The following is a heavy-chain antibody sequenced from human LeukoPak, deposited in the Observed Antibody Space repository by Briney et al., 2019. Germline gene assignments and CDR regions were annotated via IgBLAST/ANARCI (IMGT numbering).Heavy chain of an antibody. CDR3: ARRDYYDSSGYGY. V-gene: IGHV4-59*08. CDR2: IYYSGST. CDR1: GGSISSYY. D-gene: IGHD3-22*01. Sequence: PSETLSLTCTVSGGSISSYYGSWIRQPPGKGLEWSGYIYYSGSTNYNPSLKSRVTISVDTSKNPFSLKLSSVTAADTAVYYCARRDYYDSSGYGYWGQGTLVTVSS. J-gene: IGHJ4*02.